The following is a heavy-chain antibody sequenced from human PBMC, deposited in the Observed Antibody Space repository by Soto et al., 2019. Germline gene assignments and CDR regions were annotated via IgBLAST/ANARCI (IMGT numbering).Heavy chain of an antibody. V-gene: IGHV1-69*12. CDR2: IIPIFGTA. D-gene: IGHD6-13*01. CDR1: GGTFSSYA. J-gene: IGHJ5*02. CDR3: ARVSSAAGNDWFDP. Sequence: QVQLVQSGAEVKKPGSSVKVSCKASGGTFSSYAISWVRQAPGQGLEWMGGIIPIFGTANYAQKFQGRVTITADESTSTAYMELSSLRSEDTAVYYCARVSSAAGNDWFDPWGKGTLVTVSS.